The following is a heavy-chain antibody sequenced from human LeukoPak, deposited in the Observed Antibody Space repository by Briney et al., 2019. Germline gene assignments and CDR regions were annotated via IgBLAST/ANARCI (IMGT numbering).Heavy chain of an antibody. CDR1: GFTFSRYW. V-gene: IGHV3-74*03. CDR2: INGDGSYT. Sequence: GGSLRLSCAASGFTFSRYWMHWVRQGPGKGLVWVAQINGDGSYTTYADSMKGRLSISRDNARNTLNLHINSLRVEDTAVFYCVRGSYYFYGMDVWGQGTTVTASS. D-gene: IGHD3-16*01. J-gene: IGHJ6*02. CDR3: VRGSYYFYGMDV.